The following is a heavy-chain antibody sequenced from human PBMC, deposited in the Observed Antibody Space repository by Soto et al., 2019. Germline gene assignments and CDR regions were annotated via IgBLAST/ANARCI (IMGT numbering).Heavy chain of an antibody. CDR2: IIPIFGTA. V-gene: IGHV1-69*13. Sequence: GASVKVSCKASGGTFSSYAISWVRQAPGQGLEWMGGIIPIFGTANYAQKFQGRVTITADESTSTAYMELSSLRSEDTAVYYCARGNYYDSSGSIDYRGQGTPVTVSS. D-gene: IGHD3-22*01. J-gene: IGHJ4*02. CDR3: ARGNYYDSSGSIDY. CDR1: GGTFSSYA.